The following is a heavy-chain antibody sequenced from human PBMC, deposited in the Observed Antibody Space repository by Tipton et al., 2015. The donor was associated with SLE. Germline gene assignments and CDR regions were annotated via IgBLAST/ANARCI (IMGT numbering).Heavy chain of an antibody. CDR3: ATPGYSSGWFNHYFDY. Sequence: TLSLTCAVYGGSFSGYYWSWIRQPPGKGLEWIGEINHSGSTNYNPSLKSRVTISVDTSKNQFSLKLSSVTAADTAVYYCATPGYSSGWFNHYFDYWGQGTLVTVSS. D-gene: IGHD6-19*01. J-gene: IGHJ4*02. CDR1: GGSFSGYY. CDR2: INHSGST. V-gene: IGHV4-34*01.